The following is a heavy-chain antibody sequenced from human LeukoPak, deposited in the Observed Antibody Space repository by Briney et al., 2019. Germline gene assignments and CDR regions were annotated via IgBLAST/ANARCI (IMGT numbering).Heavy chain of an antibody. V-gene: IGHV3-74*01. CDR1: GFTFSSYW. CDR3: TRDWWVPVSGDV. CDR2: INTDGSST. Sequence: TGGSLRLSCAASGFTFSSYWMHWVRQAPGKGLVWVSRINTDGSSTSYADSVKGRFTISRDNAKNTLYLQMNHLRADDTAVYYCTRDWWVPVSGDVWGKGTTVTVSS. J-gene: IGHJ6*04. D-gene: IGHD2-15*01.